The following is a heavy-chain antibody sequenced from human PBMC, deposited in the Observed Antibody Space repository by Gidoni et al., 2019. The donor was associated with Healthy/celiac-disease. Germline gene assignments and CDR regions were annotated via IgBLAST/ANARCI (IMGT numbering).Heavy chain of an antibody. V-gene: IGHV3-53*01. D-gene: IGHD1-26*01. CDR3: ARVKEWELLFGAFDI. CDR2: IYSGGST. CDR1: GFTVSSNY. Sequence: EVQLVESGGGLIQPGGSLRLSCAASGFTVSSNYMSWVRQAPGKGLEWVSVIYSGGSTYYADSVKGRFTISRDNSKNTLYLQMNSLRAEDTAVYYCARVKEWELLFGAFDIWGQGTMVTVSS. J-gene: IGHJ3*02.